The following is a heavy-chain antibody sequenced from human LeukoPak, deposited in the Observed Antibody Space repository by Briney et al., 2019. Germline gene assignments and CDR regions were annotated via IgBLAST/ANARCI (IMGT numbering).Heavy chain of an antibody. D-gene: IGHD5-12*01. CDR3: AKDMQTWPRFPDY. J-gene: IGHJ4*02. V-gene: IGHV3-23*01. Sequence: GGSLRLSCGASGFSFSNYAMTWVRQAPGEGLEWVSGISDSGSTAFYADSVKGRFTSSRDNPKNTLYLQINSLRAEDTAVYYCAKDMQTWPRFPDYWGQGTLVTVSS. CDR1: GFSFSNYA. CDR2: ISDSGSTA.